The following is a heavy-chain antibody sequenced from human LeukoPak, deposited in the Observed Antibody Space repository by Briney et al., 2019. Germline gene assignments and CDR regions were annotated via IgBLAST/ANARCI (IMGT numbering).Heavy chain of an antibody. J-gene: IGHJ3*01. Sequence: PGGSLRLSCAASGFTFDDYAMHWVRQAPGQGLEWVSAITSAGAPRYADSVKGRFTISRDNSKNTLYLQMNSLRAEDTAQYFCARDPNGDYIGAFEFWGQGTGVTVSS. CDR1: GFTFDDYA. D-gene: IGHD4-17*01. CDR3: ARDPNGDYIGAFEF. V-gene: IGHV3-23*01. CDR2: ITSAGAP.